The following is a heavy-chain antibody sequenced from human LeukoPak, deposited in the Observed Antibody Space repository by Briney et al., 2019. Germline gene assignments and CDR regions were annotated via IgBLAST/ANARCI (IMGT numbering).Heavy chain of an antibody. CDR2: ISSSSSSI. Sequence: GGSLRLSCAASGFTYSSYSMNWVRQAPGKGLEWVSYISSSSSSIYYADSVKGRFTISRDNAKNSLYLQMNSLRAEDTALHHCARDSDYYGSGRAFDPWGQGTLVTVSS. J-gene: IGHJ5*02. CDR3: ARDSDYYGSGRAFDP. CDR1: GFTYSSYS. D-gene: IGHD3-10*01. V-gene: IGHV3-48*01.